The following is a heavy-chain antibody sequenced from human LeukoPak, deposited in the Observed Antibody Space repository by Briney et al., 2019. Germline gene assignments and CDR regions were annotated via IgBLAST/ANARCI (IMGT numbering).Heavy chain of an antibody. D-gene: IGHD3-10*01. CDR1: GYTFTSYG. CDR3: ARGGKSSWFANIYGS. J-gene: IGHJ5*02. Sequence: ASVKVSCKASGYTFTSYGISWVRQAPGQGLEWMRWTSAYNGNTNYAQKLQGRVTMTTDTSTSTAYMELRSLRSDDTAVYYCARGGKSSWFANIYGSWGQGTPISVSS. V-gene: IGHV1-18*01. CDR2: TSAYNGNT.